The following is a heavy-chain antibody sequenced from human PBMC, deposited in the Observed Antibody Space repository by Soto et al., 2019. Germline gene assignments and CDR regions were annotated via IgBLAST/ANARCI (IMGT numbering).Heavy chain of an antibody. V-gene: IGHV4-31*03. CDR2: RYYSEST. CDR3: ARTKCSGGSCYSWSLDY. J-gene: IGHJ4*02. Sequence: QVQLQESGPGLVKPSETLSLTCTVSGGSITTGGYYWSWFRQLPGKGLEWIGHRYYSESTYYNPSLKSRVSISLDTSKNQFSLKLSFVTAADTAMYYCARTKCSGGSCYSWSLDYWGQGTPVTVSS. CDR1: GGSITTGGYY. D-gene: IGHD2-15*01.